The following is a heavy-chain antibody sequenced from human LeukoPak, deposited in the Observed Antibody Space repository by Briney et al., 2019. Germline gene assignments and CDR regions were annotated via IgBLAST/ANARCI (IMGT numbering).Heavy chain of an antibody. CDR3: ARGVDSSGWYDAFDI. D-gene: IGHD6-19*01. Sequence: PSETLSLTCTVSGGSISSYYWSWIRQPPGKGLEWIGYIYYSGSTNYNPSLKSRVTISVDTSKNQFSLKLSSVTAADTAVYYCARGVDSSGWYDAFDIWGQGTMVTVSS. CDR1: GGSISSYY. CDR2: IYYSGST. V-gene: IGHV4-59*01. J-gene: IGHJ3*02.